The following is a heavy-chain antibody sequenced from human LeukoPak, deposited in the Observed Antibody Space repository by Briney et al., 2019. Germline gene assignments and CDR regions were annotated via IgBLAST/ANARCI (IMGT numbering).Heavy chain of an antibody. CDR3: ARVDYSSGWFDY. Sequence: ASVTVSCKASGYTFTGYYMHWVRQAPGQGLEWMGWINPNSGGTNYAQKFQGRVAMTRDTSIGTAYMDLSRLRSDDTAVYYCARVDYSSGWFDYWGQGTLVTVSS. CDR1: GYTFTGYY. V-gene: IGHV1-2*02. D-gene: IGHD6-19*01. CDR2: INPNSGGT. J-gene: IGHJ4*02.